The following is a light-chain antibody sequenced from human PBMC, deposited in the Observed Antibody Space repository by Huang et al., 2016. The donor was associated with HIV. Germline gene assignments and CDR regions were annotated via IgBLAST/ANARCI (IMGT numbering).Light chain of an antibody. Sequence: EIVLTQSPGTLSLSPGERATLSCRARQSVNNNFLAWYQQKPGQAPRLLIYSASSRATGVPDRFSGSGSGTDFTLTISRLEPEDFAVYYCHQYGDSRGTFGQGTKVEIK. J-gene: IGKJ1*01. CDR2: SAS. CDR3: HQYGDSRGT. CDR1: QSVNNNF. V-gene: IGKV3-20*01.